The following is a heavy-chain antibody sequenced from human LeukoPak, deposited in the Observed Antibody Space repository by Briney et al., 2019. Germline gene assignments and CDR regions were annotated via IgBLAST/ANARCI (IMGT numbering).Heavy chain of an antibody. J-gene: IGHJ6*04. V-gene: IGHV1-2*04. CDR1: GYTFTGYY. Sequence: ASVKVSSKASGYTFTGYYMHWVRQAPGQGLEWMGWINPNSGGTNYAQKFQGWVTMTRDTSISTAYMELSRLRSDDTAVYYCARGALGYYYYYGMDVWGKGTTVTVSS. CDR3: ARGALGYYYYYGMDV. CDR2: INPNSGGT.